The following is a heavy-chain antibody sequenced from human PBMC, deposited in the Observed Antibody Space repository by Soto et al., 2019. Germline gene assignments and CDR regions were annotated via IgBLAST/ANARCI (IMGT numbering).Heavy chain of an antibody. CDR1: GFTLSDHY. Sequence: GGSLRLSCAGSGFTLSDHYIDWVRQAPGKGLEWVGRSRDKAQGYSITYAASVKGIFTTSRDESKNSVYLQMNSLKTEDTAVYYCARSGYYSGSGSYYFGRDFDSWGQGTLVTVSS. J-gene: IGHJ4*02. D-gene: IGHD3-10*01. V-gene: IGHV3-72*01. CDR2: SRDKAQGYSI. CDR3: ARSGYYSGSGSYYFGRDFDS.